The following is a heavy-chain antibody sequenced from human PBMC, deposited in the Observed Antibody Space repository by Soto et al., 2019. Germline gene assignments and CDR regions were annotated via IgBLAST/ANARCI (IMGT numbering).Heavy chain of an antibody. Sequence: PVGSLRLSCAASGLTFSNAWMSGVGQAPGKGLEWGGRIKSKTDGGTTDYAARVKGRFTISRDDSKNTRNLQMNSLKTENTTVYYCTTMDYYDSSGYGSDGMDVWGQGTTVTVSS. CDR2: IKSKTDGGTT. CDR3: TTMDYYDSSGYGSDGMDV. V-gene: IGHV3-15*01. CDR1: GLTFSNAW. J-gene: IGHJ6*02. D-gene: IGHD3-22*01.